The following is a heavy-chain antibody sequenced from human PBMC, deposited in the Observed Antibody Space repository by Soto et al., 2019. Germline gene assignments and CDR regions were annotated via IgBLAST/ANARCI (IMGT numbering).Heavy chain of an antibody. CDR3: AKDHGGPYSSGWYYYYGMDV. J-gene: IGHJ6*02. D-gene: IGHD6-19*01. Sequence: PGGSLRLSCAASGFTFSSYGMQWVRQAPGKGLEWVAVISYDGSNKYYADSVKGRFTISRDNSKNTLYLQMNSLRAEDTAVYYRAKDHGGPYSSGWYYYYGMDVWGQGTTVTVSS. CDR1: GFTFSSYG. CDR2: ISYDGSNK. V-gene: IGHV3-30*18.